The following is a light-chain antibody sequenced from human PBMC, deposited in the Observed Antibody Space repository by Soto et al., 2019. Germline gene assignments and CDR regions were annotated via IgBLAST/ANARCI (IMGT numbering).Light chain of an antibody. CDR2: AS. V-gene: IGKV1-12*01. CDR3: QQADSLPVT. CDR1: QGTISW. Sequence: DIQMTQSPSFVSASVGDRVTITCRARQGTISWLVWYQQKPGKAPKLLTASSLQSGVPSRFSDSGSGTDFTLTISSLQPEDFATYYCQQADSLPVTFGGGTKVEIK. J-gene: IGKJ4*01.